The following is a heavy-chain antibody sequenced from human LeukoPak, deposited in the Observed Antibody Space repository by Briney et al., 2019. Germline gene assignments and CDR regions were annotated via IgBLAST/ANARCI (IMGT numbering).Heavy chain of an antibody. CDR1: GGTFSSYA. D-gene: IGHD5-18*01. Sequence: SVKVSCKSSGGTFSSYAISWVRQAPGQGLEWMGRIIPILGIANYAQKFQGRVTITADKSTSTAYMELSSLRSEDTAVYYCAEGSYGYSYYYYGMDVWGQGTTVTVSS. V-gene: IGHV1-69*04. J-gene: IGHJ6*02. CDR3: AEGSYGYSYYYYGMDV. CDR2: IIPILGIA.